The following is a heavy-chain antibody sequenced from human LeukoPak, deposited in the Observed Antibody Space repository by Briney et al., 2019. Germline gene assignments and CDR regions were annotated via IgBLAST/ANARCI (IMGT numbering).Heavy chain of an antibody. V-gene: IGHV3-49*03. Sequence: GGSLRLSCTASGFTFGDYAMSWFRQAPGKGLEWVGFIRSKAHGGTTEYAASVKGRFTISRDDSKSIAYLQMNSLKTEDTAVYYCTVGTAMADFDYWGQGTLVTVSS. D-gene: IGHD5-18*01. CDR2: IRSKAHGGTT. CDR3: TVGTAMADFDY. J-gene: IGHJ4*02. CDR1: GFTFGDYA.